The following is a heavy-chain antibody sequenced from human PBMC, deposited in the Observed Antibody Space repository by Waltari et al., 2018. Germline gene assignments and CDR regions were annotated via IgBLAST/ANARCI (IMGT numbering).Heavy chain of an antibody. V-gene: IGHV3-9*01. Sequence: EVRLEESGGGLVQPGMSLRLSCAASGFPLEMFAIHWVRQVPGRGLEWVSGVTWNSGDITYADSVKGRFTISRDNAKNSLFLELNSLKDDDTALYYCARDIVAAAIIPTYFDLWGQGTQVTVSS. CDR2: VTWNSGDI. CDR1: GFPLEMFA. CDR3: ARDIVAAAIIPTYFDL. J-gene: IGHJ4*02. D-gene: IGHD3-3*01.